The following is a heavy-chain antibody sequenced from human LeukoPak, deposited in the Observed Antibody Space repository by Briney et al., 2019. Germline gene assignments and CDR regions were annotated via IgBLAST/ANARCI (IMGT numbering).Heavy chain of an antibody. J-gene: IGHJ4*02. Sequence: ASVKVSCKASGYTFTSYGISWVRQAPGQGLEWMGWISAYNGNTNYAQKLQGRVTMTTDTSTSTAYMELRSLRSDDTAVYYCARPRILTGYYALDYWGQGTLVTVSS. CDR1: GYTFTSYG. D-gene: IGHD3-9*01. CDR3: ARPRILTGYYALDY. V-gene: IGHV1-18*01. CDR2: ISAYNGNT.